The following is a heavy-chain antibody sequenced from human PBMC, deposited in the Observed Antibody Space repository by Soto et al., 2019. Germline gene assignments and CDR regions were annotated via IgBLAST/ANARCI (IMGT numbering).Heavy chain of an antibody. CDR1: GFSFSIYA. J-gene: IGHJ3*02. CDR2: ISYDGSNK. CDR3: ARGELAANGAFDM. V-gene: IGHV3-30*09. D-gene: IGHD2-15*01. Sequence: QEQLVESGGGVVQPGRSLRLSCVASGFSFSIYAMHWVRQAPGKGLEWVTLISYDGSNKKYADSVEGRFAISRDNPKNTLYPQMSSLRAEDTAVYYCARGELAANGAFDMWGQGTMVTVSS.